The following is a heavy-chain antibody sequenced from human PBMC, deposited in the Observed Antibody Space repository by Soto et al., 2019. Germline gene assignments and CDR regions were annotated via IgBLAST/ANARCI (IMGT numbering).Heavy chain of an antibody. CDR1: GYSITSYY. Sequence: QVHLEQSGAEVKKPGASVKVSCKASGYSITSYYIHWVRQAPGQGLEWMGIINPSGGSTAYPQRFHGSITMTTDTSTSTVYMELSSLRSEDTAIYYCARVIPRHDVRNYYYHGMDVWGKGTTVTVSS. CDR3: ARVIPRHDVRNYYYHGMDV. CDR2: INPSGGST. V-gene: IGHV1-46*01. J-gene: IGHJ6*04. D-gene: IGHD2-21*01.